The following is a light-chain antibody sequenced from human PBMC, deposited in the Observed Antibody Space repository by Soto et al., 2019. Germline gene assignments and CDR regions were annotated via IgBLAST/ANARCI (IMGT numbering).Light chain of an antibody. CDR1: QSVSSY. CDR3: QQRSNWLT. Sequence: EIVFTQSPATLSLSPGQRATLSSRASQSVSSYLAWYQQKPGQAPRLLIYDASNRATGIPARFSGSGSGTDFTLTISSLEPEDFAVYYCQQRSNWLTFGGGTKVDIK. CDR2: DAS. V-gene: IGKV3-11*01. J-gene: IGKJ4*01.